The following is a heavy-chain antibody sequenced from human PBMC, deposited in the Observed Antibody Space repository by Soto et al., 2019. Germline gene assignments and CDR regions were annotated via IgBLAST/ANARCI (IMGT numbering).Heavy chain of an antibody. CDR3: ARALGASGSY. V-gene: IGHV3-7*04. Sequence: DVQLVESGGGLVQPGGSLRLSCAASGFTIRSYWMSWVRQAPGKGLEWVANINEDGNKKYYVDSVKGRFTISRDDAKNSVHLQMNSLRVEDTAVYYCARALGASGSYWGQGALVTVSS. J-gene: IGHJ4*02. CDR1: GFTIRSYW. D-gene: IGHD3-10*01. CDR2: INEDGNKK.